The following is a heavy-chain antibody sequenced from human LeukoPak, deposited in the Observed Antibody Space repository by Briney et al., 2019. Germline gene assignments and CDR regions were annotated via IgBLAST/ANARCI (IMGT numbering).Heavy chain of an antibody. CDR1: GGSISSSTSY. V-gene: IGHV4-39*01. J-gene: IGHJ4*02. Sequence: SETLSLTCTVSGGSISSSTSYWGWIRQPPGKGLEWIGYIYYSGRTYYNPSLKCRLTISVDTSKNQFSLKLSSVTAADTAVYYCASLRVTTYYFDYWGQGTLVTVSS. D-gene: IGHD2-21*02. CDR3: ASLRVTTYYFDY. CDR2: IYYSGRT.